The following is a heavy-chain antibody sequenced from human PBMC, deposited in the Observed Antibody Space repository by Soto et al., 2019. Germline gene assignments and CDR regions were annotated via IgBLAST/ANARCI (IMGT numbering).Heavy chain of an antibody. Sequence: QVQLVQSGAEVKKPGSSVKVSCKASGGTFSSYTISWVRQAPGQGLEWMGRIIPILGIANYAQKFQGRVTITADKSTGKALMAXSSLRSEDTAVYYCARDLPRTTVNNEGYYYYGMDVWGQGTTVTVSS. CDR1: GGTFSSYT. CDR3: ARDLPRTTVNNEGYYYYGMDV. D-gene: IGHD4-17*01. J-gene: IGHJ6*02. V-gene: IGHV1-69*08. CDR2: IIPILGIA.